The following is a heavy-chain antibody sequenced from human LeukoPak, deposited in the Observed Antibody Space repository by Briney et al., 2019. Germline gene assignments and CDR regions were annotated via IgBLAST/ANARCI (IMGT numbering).Heavy chain of an antibody. CDR2: IYYTGNT. J-gene: IGHJ4*02. Sequence: SETLSLTCTVSGGSIASSSNYWVWIRQPPGTGLEWIGNIYYTGNTYYNPSLKSRVTISVDTSKNQFSLNLASVTAADTAVYYCARVGVFGYCTRDSCHSPLDYWGQGTLVTVSS. CDR3: ARVGVFGYCTRDSCHSPLDY. CDR1: GGSIASSSNY. V-gene: IGHV4-39*07. D-gene: IGHD2-15*01.